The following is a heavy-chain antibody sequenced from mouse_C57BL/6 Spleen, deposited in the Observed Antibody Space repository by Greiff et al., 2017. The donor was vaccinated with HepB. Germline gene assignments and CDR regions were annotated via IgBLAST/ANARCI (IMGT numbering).Heavy chain of an antibody. D-gene: IGHD4-1*01. J-gene: IGHJ3*01. V-gene: IGHV1-42*01. Sequence: EVQLQQSGPELVKPGASVKISCKASGYSFTGYYMNWVKQSPEKSLEWIGEINPSTGGTTYNQKFKAKATLTVDKSSSTAYMQLKSLTSEDSAVYYCARSRTWDLFAYWGQGTLVTVSA. CDR2: INPSTGGT. CDR3: ARSRTWDLFAY. CDR1: GYSFTGYY.